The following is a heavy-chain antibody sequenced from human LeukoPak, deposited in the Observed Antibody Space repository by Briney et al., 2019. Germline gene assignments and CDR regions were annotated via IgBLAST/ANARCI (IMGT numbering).Heavy chain of an antibody. V-gene: IGHV1-2*04. J-gene: IGHJ3*02. Sequence: ASVKVSCKASGYTFTGYYMHWVRQAPGQGLEWMGWINPNSGGTNYAQKFQGWVTMTRDTSISTAYMELSRLRSDDTAVYYCARGPRSTNDAFDIWDQGTMVTVSS. CDR1: GYTFTGYY. CDR2: INPNSGGT. D-gene: IGHD1-14*01. CDR3: ARGPRSTNDAFDI.